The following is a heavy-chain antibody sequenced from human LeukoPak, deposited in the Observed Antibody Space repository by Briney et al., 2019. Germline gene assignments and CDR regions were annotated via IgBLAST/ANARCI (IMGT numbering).Heavy chain of an antibody. CDR2: INHSGST. CDR3: ARGPTLKYFHH. CDR1: GGSFSGYY. V-gene: IGHV4-34*01. J-gene: IGHJ1*01. Sequence: SETLSLTCAVYGGSFSGYYWSWIRQPPGKGLEWIGEINHSGSTNYNPSLKSRVTISVDTSKNQFSLELSSLTAADTAVYYCARGPTLKYFHHWGQGTLVSVSS.